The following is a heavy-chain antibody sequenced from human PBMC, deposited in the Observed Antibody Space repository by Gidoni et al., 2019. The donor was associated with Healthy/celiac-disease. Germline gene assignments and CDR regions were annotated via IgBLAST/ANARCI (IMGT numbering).Heavy chain of an antibody. CDR3: AKETSHDYGDYPFDY. D-gene: IGHD4-17*01. CDR2: ISVSGGRT. V-gene: IGHV3-23*01. J-gene: IGHJ4*02. CDR1: GFTLISYA. Sequence: EVQLLESGGGLGQPGWSLRRSCAASGFTLISYAMSWVRQAPGKGLGWVSAISVSGGRTYYADSVKGRFTISRDNSKNTLYLQMNSLRAEDTAVYYCAKETSHDYGDYPFDYWGQGTLVTVSS.